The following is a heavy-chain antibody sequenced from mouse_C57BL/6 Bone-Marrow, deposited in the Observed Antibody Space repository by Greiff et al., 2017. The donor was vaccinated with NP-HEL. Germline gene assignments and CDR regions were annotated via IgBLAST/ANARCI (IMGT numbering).Heavy chain of an antibody. J-gene: IGHJ4*01. Sequence: EVQLQQSGAELVRPGASVKLSCTASGFNIKDYYMHWVKQRPEQGLEWIGRIDPEDGDTEYAPKFQGKATMTADTSSNTAYLQLSSLTSEDTAVYYCTTNYYGSSDYYAMDYWGQGTSVTVSS. V-gene: IGHV14-1*01. CDR1: GFNIKDYY. D-gene: IGHD1-1*01. CDR2: IDPEDGDT. CDR3: TTNYYGSSDYYAMDY.